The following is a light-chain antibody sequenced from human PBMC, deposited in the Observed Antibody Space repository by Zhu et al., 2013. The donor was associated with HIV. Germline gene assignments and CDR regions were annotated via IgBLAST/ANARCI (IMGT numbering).Light chain of an antibody. CDR1: SSNIGAGYD. CDR2: ANS. CDR3: ATWADSLGGPL. Sequence: QSVLTQPPSVSGAPGQRVTISCTGSSSNIGAGYDVHWYQQLPGTAPKVLIYANSNRPSGVPDRFSGSRSGTSASLAINGLRSEDEATYFCATWADSLGGPLFGGGTKLTVL. V-gene: IGLV1-40*01. J-gene: IGLJ2*01.